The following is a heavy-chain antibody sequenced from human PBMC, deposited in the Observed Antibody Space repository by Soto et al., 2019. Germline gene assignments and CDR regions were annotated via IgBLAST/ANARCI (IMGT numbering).Heavy chain of an antibody. V-gene: IGHV3-30*18. CDR1: GFTFSSYG. J-gene: IGHJ4*02. Sequence: QVQLVESGGGVVQPGRSLRLSCAASGFTFSSYGMHWVRQAPDKGLEWVAVISYDGSNKYYADSVKGRFTISRDNSKNTLYLQMNSLRAEDTAVYYCAKDVGDLFDYYVSGSYSDWGQGTLVTVSS. D-gene: IGHD3-10*01. CDR3: AKDVGDLFDYYVSGSYSD. CDR2: ISYDGSNK.